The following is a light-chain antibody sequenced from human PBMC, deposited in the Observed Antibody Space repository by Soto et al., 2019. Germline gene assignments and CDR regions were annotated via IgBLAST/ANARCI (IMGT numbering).Light chain of an antibody. Sequence: QSALTQPASVSGSPGQSIAISCTGTSSDVGIYNYVSWYQQHPGKVPKLIIYEVTNRSSGVSNRFYGYKSGNTASLIISGLQAEDEDDYYCTSYTASSTRVFGTGTKLTVL. CDR2: EVT. CDR3: TSYTASSTRV. V-gene: IGLV2-14*01. J-gene: IGLJ1*01. CDR1: SSDVGIYNY.